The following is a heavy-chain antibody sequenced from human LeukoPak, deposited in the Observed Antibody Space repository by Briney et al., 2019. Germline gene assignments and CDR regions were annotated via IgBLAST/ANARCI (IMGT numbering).Heavy chain of an antibody. Sequence: PSETLSLTCTVSGGSISSYYWSWIRQPPGKGPEWIGYIYYSGSTNYNPSLKSRVTISVDTSKNQFSLKLSSVTAADTAVYYCARGDGYNFIIDYWGQGTLVTVSS. CDR1: GGSISSYY. V-gene: IGHV4-59*01. CDR3: ARGDGYNFIIDY. CDR2: IYYSGST. D-gene: IGHD5-24*01. J-gene: IGHJ4*02.